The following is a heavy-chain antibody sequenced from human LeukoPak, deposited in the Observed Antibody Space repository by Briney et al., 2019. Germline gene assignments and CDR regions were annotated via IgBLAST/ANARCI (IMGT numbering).Heavy chain of an antibody. CDR2: IIPIFGTA. D-gene: IGHD3-16*01. Sequence: EASVKVSCKASGGTFSSYAISWVRQAPGQGLEWMGGIIPIFGTANYAQKFQGRVTITADKSTSTAYMELSSLRSEDTAVYYCARSSLGYDYVWGSYAFDIWGQGTMVTVSS. CDR1: GGTFSSYA. J-gene: IGHJ3*02. CDR3: ARSSLGYDYVWGSYAFDI. V-gene: IGHV1-69*06.